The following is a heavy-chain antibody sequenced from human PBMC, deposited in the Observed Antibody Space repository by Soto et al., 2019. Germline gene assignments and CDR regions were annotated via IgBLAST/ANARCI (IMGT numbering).Heavy chain of an antibody. CDR2: INAGNDNT. CDR1: GYTFTSYA. Sequence: QVQLVQSGAEEKKPGASVKVSCKASGYTFTSYAMHWVRQAPGQRLEWMGWINAGNDNTKYSQKFKGRVTITRDTSASTAYMERVSLKTEDTAVYYCARPIVGMCDPWGQGTLVTVSS. CDR3: ARPIVGMCDP. V-gene: IGHV1-3*05. D-gene: IGHD1-26*01. J-gene: IGHJ5*02.